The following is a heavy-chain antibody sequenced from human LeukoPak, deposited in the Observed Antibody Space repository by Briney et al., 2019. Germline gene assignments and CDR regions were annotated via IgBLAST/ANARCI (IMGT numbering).Heavy chain of an antibody. V-gene: IGHV1-2*06. D-gene: IGHD3-22*01. J-gene: IGHJ3*02. CDR1: GYTFNGYY. CDR3: AGEDNSSGYRPFDI. CDR2: INPNNGGT. Sequence: ASVKVSCKASGYTFNGYYIHWVRQAPGQGLDWMGRINPNNGGTNYAQKFQGRVTMTRDMFMSTAYMELSRLRSDDTAVYYCAGEDNSSGYRPFDIWGQGTMVTVPS.